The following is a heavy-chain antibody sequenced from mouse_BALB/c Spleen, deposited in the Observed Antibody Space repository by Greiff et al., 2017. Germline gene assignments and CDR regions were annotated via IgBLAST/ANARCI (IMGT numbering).Heavy chain of an antibody. J-gene: IGHJ3*01. V-gene: IGHV14-3*02. Sequence: VQLKESGAELVKPGASVKLSCTASGFNIKDTYMHWVKQRPEQGLEWIGRIDPANGNTKYDPKFQGKATITADTSSNTAYLQLSSLTSEDTAVYYCASYYVYDGGGWFAYWGQGTLVTVSA. D-gene: IGHD2-2*01. CDR3: ASYYVYDGGGWFAY. CDR1: GFNIKDTY. CDR2: IDPANGNT.